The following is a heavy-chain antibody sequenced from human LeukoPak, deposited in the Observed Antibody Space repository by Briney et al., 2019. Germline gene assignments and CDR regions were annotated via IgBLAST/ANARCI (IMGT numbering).Heavy chain of an antibody. D-gene: IGHD3-22*01. CDR1: GGSISSSSYY. V-gene: IGHV4-39*07. CDR2: IYYSGST. Sequence: SETLSLTCTVSGGSISSSSYYWGWIRQPPGKGLEWIGSIYYSGSTYYNPSLKSRVTISVDTSKNQFSLKLSSVTAADTAVYYCAHNTYYYDSSGYYGDWGQGTLVTVSS. CDR3: AHNTYYYDSSGYYGD. J-gene: IGHJ4*02.